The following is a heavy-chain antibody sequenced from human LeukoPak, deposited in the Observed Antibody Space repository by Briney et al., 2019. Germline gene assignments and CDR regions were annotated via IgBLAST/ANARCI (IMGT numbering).Heavy chain of an antibody. CDR2: TYYRSKWYN. CDR1: RHSVSSNSVA. V-gene: IGHV6-1*01. J-gene: IGHJ4*02. CDR3: ARQNGGFDY. Sequence: SHTLSLTCAISRHSVSSNSVAWNWIRQSPSRGLEWQGRTYYRSKWYNDYAVSVKGRITINPDTSKNQFSLQLNSVTPEDTALYYCARQNGGFDYWGQGTLVTVSS.